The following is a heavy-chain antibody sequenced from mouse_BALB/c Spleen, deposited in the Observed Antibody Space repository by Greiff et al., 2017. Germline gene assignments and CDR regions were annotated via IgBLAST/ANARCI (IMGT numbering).Heavy chain of an antibody. CDR1: GYAFTNYL. Sequence: VQLQQSGAELVRPGTSVKASCKASGYAFTNYLIEWVKQRPGQGLEWIGVINPSNGGTNFNEKFKSKATLTVDKSSSTAYMQLSSLTSEDSAVYYCTRRRGDYAMDYWGQGTSVTVSS. J-gene: IGHJ4*01. CDR2: INPSNGGT. V-gene: IGHV1-54*01. CDR3: TRRRGDYAMDY.